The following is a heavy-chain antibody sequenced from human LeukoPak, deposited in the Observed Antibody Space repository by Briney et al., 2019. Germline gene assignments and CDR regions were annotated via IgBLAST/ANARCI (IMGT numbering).Heavy chain of an antibody. CDR3: ASNIRFLEWFDAFDI. J-gene: IGHJ3*02. V-gene: IGHV3-53*01. D-gene: IGHD3-3*01. CDR1: GFTVSSNY. Sequence: PGGSLRLSCAASGFTVSSNYMSWVRQAPEKGLEWVSVIYSVGTTYYADSVKGRFTISRDNAKDSLYLQMNSLRAEDTAVYYCASNIRFLEWFDAFDIWGQGTMVTVSS. CDR2: IYSVGTT.